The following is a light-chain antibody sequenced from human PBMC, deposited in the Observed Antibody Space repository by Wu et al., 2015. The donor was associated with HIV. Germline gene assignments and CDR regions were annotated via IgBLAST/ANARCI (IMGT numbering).Light chain of an antibody. CDR2: GAS. CDR1: QSVSSN. V-gene: IGKV3-15*01. Sequence: EIVMTQSPATLSVSPGERATLSCRASQSVSSNLAWYQQKPGQAPRLLIYGASTRATGIPARFSGSGLGQSSLSPSAACSLKILLVYYCQQYNNWPLTFGGRTEGGDQT. CDR3: QQYNNWPLT. J-gene: IGKJ4*01.